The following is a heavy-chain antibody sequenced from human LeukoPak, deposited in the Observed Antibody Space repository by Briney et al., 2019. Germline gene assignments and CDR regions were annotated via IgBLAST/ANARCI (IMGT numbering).Heavy chain of an antibody. J-gene: IGHJ4*02. V-gene: IGHV3-23*01. CDR2: IRGSASAT. D-gene: IGHD6-13*01. CDR3: ARDLTYNSWYYFDS. Sequence: GGSLRLSCAASGFTFSSYAMSWVRQAPGKGLEWVSGIRGSASATYYDDSVKGRFTISRDNSKNTLSLHMNSLRAEDTAVYYCARDLTYNSWYYFDSWGQGTLVTVSS. CDR1: GFTFSSYA.